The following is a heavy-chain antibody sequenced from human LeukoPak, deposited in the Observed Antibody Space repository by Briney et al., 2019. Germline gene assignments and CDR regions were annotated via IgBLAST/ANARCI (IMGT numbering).Heavy chain of an antibody. CDR2: INGDGSST. J-gene: IGHJ5*01. D-gene: IGHD4-11*01. CDR1: GFTFNTYW. CDR3: AREKGSSNYDS. Sequence: PGGSLRLSCAASGFTFNTYWMHWVRQVPGKGLVWVSRINGDGSSTAYADSVKGRSTISRDNAKNTVYLQMNSLRVEDTAVYFCAREKGSSNYDSWGQGTLVTVSS. V-gene: IGHV3-74*03.